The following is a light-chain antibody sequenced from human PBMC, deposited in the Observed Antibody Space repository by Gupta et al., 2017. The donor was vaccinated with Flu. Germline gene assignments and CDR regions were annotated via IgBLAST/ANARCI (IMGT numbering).Light chain of an antibody. CDR1: NIGSKN. CDR2: RDS. V-gene: IGLV3-9*01. Sequence: SYELTQPLSVSVALGQTARITCGGNNIGSKNVHWYQQKPGQAPVLVIYRDSNRPSGIPERFSGSNSATTATMTIGRAQAGDEADYYCQVWDSSNEVFGGGTKLTVL. J-gene: IGLJ2*01. CDR3: QVWDSSNEV.